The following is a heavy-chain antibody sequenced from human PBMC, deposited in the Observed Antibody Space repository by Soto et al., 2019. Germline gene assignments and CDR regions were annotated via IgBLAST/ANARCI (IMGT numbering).Heavy chain of an antibody. J-gene: IGHJ4*02. CDR3: ARGRYADY. CDR1: GYTFTSYG. V-gene: IGHV1-18*01. Sequence: QVHLVQSGAEVKKPGASVKVSCKASGYTFTSYGITWVRQAPGQGLEWMGWISAHNGNTDYAQKLQGRVIVTRDTSTNTADMELTSLISDAPAVYYCARGRYADYWGQGALVTVSS. CDR2: ISAHNGNT. D-gene: IGHD1-1*01.